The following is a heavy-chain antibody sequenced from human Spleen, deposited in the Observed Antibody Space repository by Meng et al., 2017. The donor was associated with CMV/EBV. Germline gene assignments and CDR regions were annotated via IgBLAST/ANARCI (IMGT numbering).Heavy chain of an antibody. CDR3: ARDDFRETSHYDGRGPSRFDP. D-gene: IGHD3-22*01. Sequence: ASVKVSCKASGYRFIDYYVHWVRQAPGQGLEWMGRINPDSGATRYAQSFEGRVALTTDTSINTAYMELSRLRSDDTAVYFCARDDFRETSHYDGRGPSRFDPWGRGTLVTVSS. CDR1: GYRFIDYY. V-gene: IGHV1-2*06. J-gene: IGHJ5*02. CDR2: INPDSGAT.